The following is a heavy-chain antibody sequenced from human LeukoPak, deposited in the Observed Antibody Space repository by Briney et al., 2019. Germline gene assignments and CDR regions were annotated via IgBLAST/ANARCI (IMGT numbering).Heavy chain of an antibody. CDR2: VHLSGAS. Sequence: PSGTLSLTCAVSGGSHLTTNWWSWVRQPPGKGLEWIGEVHLSGASNYNPSLKSRVNMSIDKSKNQLSLELTSVTAADTAIYYCTRENGALSPFRLGGRGTLVTVSS. J-gene: IGHJ1*01. V-gene: IGHV4-4*02. CDR3: TRENGALSPFRL. CDR1: GGSHLTTNW. D-gene: IGHD2-8*01.